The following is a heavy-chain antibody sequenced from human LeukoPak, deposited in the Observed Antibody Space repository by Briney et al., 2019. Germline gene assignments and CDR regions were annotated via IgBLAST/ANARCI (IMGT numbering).Heavy chain of an antibody. CDR1: GFTFSSYA. Sequence: PGRSLRLSCAASGFTFSSYAMHWVRQAPGKGLEWVAVISYDGSNKYYADSVKGRFTISRDNSKNTLYLQMNSLRAEDTAVYYCARDPQHWGRGTLVTVSS. J-gene: IGHJ4*02. CDR2: ISYDGSNK. V-gene: IGHV3-30*04. CDR3: ARDPQH.